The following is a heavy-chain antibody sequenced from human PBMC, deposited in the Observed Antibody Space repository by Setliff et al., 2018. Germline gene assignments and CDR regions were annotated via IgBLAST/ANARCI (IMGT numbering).Heavy chain of an antibody. CDR1: GYTFANYY. D-gene: IGHD6-13*01. V-gene: IGHV1-46*01. J-gene: IGHJ3*02. Sequence: ASVKVSCKASGYTFANYYMHWVRQAPGQGLEWMGIIDPSGFSTNYAQKFQGRVTVTRATSTDTLYMELSSLRSEDTAIYYCAGPRGPHSASDAFDIWGQGTMVTVSS. CDR3: AGPRGPHSASDAFDI. CDR2: IDPSGFST.